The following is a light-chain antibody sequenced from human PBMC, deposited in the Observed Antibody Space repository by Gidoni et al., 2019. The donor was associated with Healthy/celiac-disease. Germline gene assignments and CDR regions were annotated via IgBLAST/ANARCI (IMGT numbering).Light chain of an antibody. CDR3: QQSYSPGT. CDR2: AAS. CDR1: QSISSY. V-gene: IGKV1-39*01. Sequence: DMQMTQSPSSLSASVGDRVTITCRESQSISSYLNWYQQKPGKAPKLLFYAASSLQSAVPSRFSGSGSGTDFTLTISSLHPEDFATYYWQQSYSPGTFGGGTKVESK. J-gene: IGKJ4*01.